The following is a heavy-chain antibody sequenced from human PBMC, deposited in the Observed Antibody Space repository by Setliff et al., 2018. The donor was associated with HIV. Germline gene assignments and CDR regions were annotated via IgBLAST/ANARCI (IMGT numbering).Heavy chain of an antibody. Sequence: ASVKVSCKVFGYSFTELSIHWVRQAPGKGLEWMGGFDPEDAETVYAQKFQGRVTMTEDTSIDTAHMELSSLRSEDTAVYYCARDTVKATFSDYWGQGTLVTVSS. V-gene: IGHV1-24*01. CDR3: ARDTVKATFSDY. CDR2: FDPEDAET. CDR1: GYSFTELS. D-gene: IGHD4-17*01. J-gene: IGHJ4*02.